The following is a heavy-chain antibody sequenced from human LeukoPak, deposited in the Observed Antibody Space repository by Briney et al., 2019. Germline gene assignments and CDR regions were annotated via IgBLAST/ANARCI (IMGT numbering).Heavy chain of an antibody. CDR2: IYHGGST. D-gene: IGHD3-3*01. V-gene: IGHV4-38-2*02. J-gene: IGHJ6*03. CDR3: ARVRFLEWFPPPPPSYYYYYYYMDV. CDR1: GYSISSGYY. Sequence: SETLSLTCTVSGYSISSGYYWGWIRQPPGKGLEWIGSIYHGGSTYYNPSLKSRVTISVDTSKNQFSLKLSSVTAADTAVYFCARVRFLEWFPPPPPSYYYYYYYMDVWGKGTTVTVSS.